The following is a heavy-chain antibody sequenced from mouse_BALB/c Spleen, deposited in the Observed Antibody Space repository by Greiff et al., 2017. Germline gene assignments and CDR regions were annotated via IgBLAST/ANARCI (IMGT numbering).Heavy chain of an antibody. CDR1: GYSITSGYY. CDR3: AREVITIYAMDY. CDR2: ISYDGSN. J-gene: IGHJ4*01. D-gene: IGHD2-4*01. V-gene: IGHV3-6*02. Sequence: EVKLVESGPGLVKPSQSLSLTCSVTGYSITSGYYWNWIRQFPGNKLEWMGYISYDGSNNYNPSLKNRISITRDTSKNQFFLKLNSVTTEDTATYYCAREVITIYAMDYWGQGTSVTVSS.